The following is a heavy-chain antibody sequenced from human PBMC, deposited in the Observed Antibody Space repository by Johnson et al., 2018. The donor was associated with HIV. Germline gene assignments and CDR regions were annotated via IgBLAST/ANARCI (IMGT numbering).Heavy chain of an antibody. CDR3: ARDPGYSAFDI. J-gene: IGHJ3*02. CDR1: GFTFSSYG. D-gene: IGHD1-1*01. CDR2: IKEDSSEQ. V-gene: IGHV3-7*05. Sequence: VQLVESGGGVVQPGGSLRLSCAASGFTFSSYGMHWVRQSPGKGLEFVAYIKEDSSEQSYVDSVRGRFTISRDNAKNSVVLQMNNLRAEDTAIYYCARDPGYSAFDIWGQGTMVTVSS.